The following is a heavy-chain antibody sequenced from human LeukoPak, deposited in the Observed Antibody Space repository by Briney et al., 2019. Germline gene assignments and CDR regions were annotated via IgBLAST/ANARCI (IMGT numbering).Heavy chain of an antibody. CDR2: ISGSGGST. CDR1: GFTFSSYA. D-gene: IGHD4-23*01. CDR3: ARVAAGYSVNYFDY. V-gene: IGHV3-23*01. J-gene: IGHJ4*02. Sequence: PGGSLRLPCAASGFTFSSYAMSWVRQAPGKGLEWVSAISGSGGSTYYADSVKGRFTISRDNVENSLYLQMNSLRDEDTAVYYCARVAAGYSVNYFDYWGQGTLVTVSS.